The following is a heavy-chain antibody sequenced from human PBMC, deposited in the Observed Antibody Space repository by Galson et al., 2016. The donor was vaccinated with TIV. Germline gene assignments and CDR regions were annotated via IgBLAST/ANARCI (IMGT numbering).Heavy chain of an antibody. CDR3: ATDVSTQYFDTSGYSPLGF. CDR1: GYTLTEVA. D-gene: IGHD3-22*01. V-gene: IGHV1-24*01. Sequence: SVKVSCKVSGYTLTEVAMYWVRQAPGRGLEWMGGFDPEDGKTIYAQRFQGRVTMTEDTSTDTAYMELSSLRSEDTAVYYCATDVSTQYFDTSGYSPLGFWGQGTLVVVSS. CDR2: FDPEDGKT. J-gene: IGHJ4*02.